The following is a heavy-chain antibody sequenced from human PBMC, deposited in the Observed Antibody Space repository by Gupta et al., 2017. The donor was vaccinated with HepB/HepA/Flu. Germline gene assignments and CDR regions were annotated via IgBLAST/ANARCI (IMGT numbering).Heavy chain of an antibody. CDR1: GGSIGSSNW. J-gene: IGHJ3*02. Sequence: QVQLQESGPGLVKPSGTLSLTCAVSGGSIGSSNWWSWVRQPPGKGLEWIGEIYHSGSTNYNPALKSRVTISVDKSKNQFSLKLSSVTAADTAVYYCARVDILGYCSGGSCYSPDAFDIWGQGTMVTVSS. D-gene: IGHD2-15*01. V-gene: IGHV4-4*02. CDR2: IYHSGST. CDR3: ARVDILGYCSGGSCYSPDAFDI.